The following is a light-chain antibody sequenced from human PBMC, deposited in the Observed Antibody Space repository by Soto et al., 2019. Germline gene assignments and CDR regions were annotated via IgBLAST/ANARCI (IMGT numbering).Light chain of an antibody. CDR2: GAS. CDR1: QSVDSSF. Sequence: EIVLTQSPGSLSLSPGERATLSCRASQSVDSSFFAWYQKKPGQAPRLLIYGASKRATGIPDRFSGSGSGTDFTLTISRLEPEDFAVYYCQQRSSWQEITFGGGTKVEIK. J-gene: IGKJ4*01. V-gene: IGKV3D-20*02. CDR3: QQRSSWQEIT.